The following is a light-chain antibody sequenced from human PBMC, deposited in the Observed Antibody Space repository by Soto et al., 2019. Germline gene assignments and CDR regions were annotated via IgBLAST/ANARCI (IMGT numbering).Light chain of an antibody. CDR1: SSNIGNND. V-gene: IGLV1-47*01. J-gene: IGLJ1*01. Sequence: QSLLTQPPSASGTPGQRVTVSCSGSSSNIGNNDVFWYQHLPGTAPKLLIYRNDQRPSGVSARFSGSKSGTSASLAISGLRSEYEADYYCAAWDDSLSGSDVFGPGTKVTVL. CDR3: AAWDDSLSGSDV. CDR2: RND.